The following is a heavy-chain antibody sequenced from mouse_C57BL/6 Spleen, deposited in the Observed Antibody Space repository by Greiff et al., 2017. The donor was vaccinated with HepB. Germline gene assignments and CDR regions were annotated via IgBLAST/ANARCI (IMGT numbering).Heavy chain of an antibody. CDR1: GFTFSSYG. J-gene: IGHJ1*03. CDR3: ARQTITKYFDV. D-gene: IGHD2-4*01. V-gene: IGHV5-6*01. Sequence: EVQLVESGGDLVMPGGSLKLSCAASGFTFSSYGMSWVRQTPDKRLEWVATISSGGSYTYYPDSVKGRCTISRDNAKNTLYLQMSSLKSEDTAMYYCARQTITKYFDVWGTGTTVTVSS. CDR2: ISSGGSYT.